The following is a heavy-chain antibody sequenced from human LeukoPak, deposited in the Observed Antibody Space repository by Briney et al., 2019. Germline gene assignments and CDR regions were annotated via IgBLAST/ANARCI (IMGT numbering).Heavy chain of an antibody. CDR1: GGSISSNSYY. V-gene: IGHV4-39*07. CDR2: IYYTGST. Sequence: SETLSLTCTVSGGSISSNSYYWGWIRQSPGKGLEWIANIYYTGSTYYNPSLKSRITISVDTSKSQFSLELSSVTAADTAIYYCARVSDSRAVGPFDYWGQGALVTVSS. D-gene: IGHD3-10*01. CDR3: ARVSDSRAVGPFDY. J-gene: IGHJ4*02.